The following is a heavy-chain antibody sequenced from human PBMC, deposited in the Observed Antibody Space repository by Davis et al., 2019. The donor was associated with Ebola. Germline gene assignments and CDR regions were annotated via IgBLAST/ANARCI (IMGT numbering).Heavy chain of an antibody. Sequence: SETLSLTCAVYGGPFSGYYWSWIRQPPGKGLEWIGEINHSGSTNYNPSLKSRVTISVDTSKNQFSLKLNSVTVAETAVYYCARGRYYYDSSGYWTYWGQGTLVTVSS. CDR2: INHSGST. CDR3: ARGRYYYDSSGYWTY. CDR1: GGPFSGYY. J-gene: IGHJ4*02. V-gene: IGHV4-34*01. D-gene: IGHD3-22*01.